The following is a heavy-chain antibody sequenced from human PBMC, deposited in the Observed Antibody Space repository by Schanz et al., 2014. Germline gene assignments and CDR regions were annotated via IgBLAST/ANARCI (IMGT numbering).Heavy chain of an antibody. CDR3: YGMDV. Sequence: QVQLQESGPGLVKPSQTLSLTCAVSGGSISSGGYSWSWIRQPPGKGLEWIGYIFFRGSTYYNPSLRRRFTIPIDTSKNQFSLRLTSVTAADTAVYYCYGMDVWGQGTTVTVSS. V-gene: IGHV4-30-4*07. CDR1: GGSISSGGYS. J-gene: IGHJ6*02. CDR2: IFFRGST.